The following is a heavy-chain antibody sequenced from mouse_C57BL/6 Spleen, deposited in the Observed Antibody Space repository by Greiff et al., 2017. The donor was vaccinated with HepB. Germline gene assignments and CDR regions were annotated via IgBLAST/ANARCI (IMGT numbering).Heavy chain of an antibody. D-gene: IGHD4-1*01. CDR2: IYPGSGNT. V-gene: IGHV1-76*01. Sequence: QVQLQQSGAELVRPGASVKLSCKASGYTFTDYYINWVKQRPGQGLEWIARIYPGSGNTYYNEKFKGKATLTAEKSSSTAYMQLSSLTSEDSAVYFCARSHNWDDYAMDYWGQGTSVTVSS. J-gene: IGHJ4*01. CDR3: ARSHNWDDYAMDY. CDR1: GYTFTDYY.